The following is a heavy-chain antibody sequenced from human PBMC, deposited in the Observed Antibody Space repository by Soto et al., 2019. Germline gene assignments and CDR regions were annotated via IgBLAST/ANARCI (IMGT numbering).Heavy chain of an antibody. D-gene: IGHD6-13*01. CDR3: ARVHSSSYHYFDY. CDR1: GYTFTSYA. J-gene: IGHJ4*02. CDR2: INAGNGNT. Sequence: ASVKVSCKASGYTFTSYAMHWVRQAPGQRLEWMGWINAGNGNTKYSQKFQGRFTISRDNSKNTLYLQMSSLRAEDTAVYYCARVHSSSYHYFDYWGQGTPVTVSS. V-gene: IGHV1-3*01.